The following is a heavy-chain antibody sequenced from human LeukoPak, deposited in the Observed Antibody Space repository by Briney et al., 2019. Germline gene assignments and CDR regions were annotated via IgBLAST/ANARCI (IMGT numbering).Heavy chain of an antibody. D-gene: IGHD6-19*01. CDR1: GGSISSYY. V-gene: IGHV4-59*01. Sequence: SETLSLTCTVSGGSISSYYWSWIRQPPGKGLEWIGYIYYSGSTNYNPSLKSRVTISVDTSKNQFSLKLSSVTAADTAVYYCARQGSSGWSYYYYYYGMDVWGQGTTVTVSS. CDR3: ARQGSSGWSYYYYYYGMDV. CDR2: IYYSGST. J-gene: IGHJ6*02.